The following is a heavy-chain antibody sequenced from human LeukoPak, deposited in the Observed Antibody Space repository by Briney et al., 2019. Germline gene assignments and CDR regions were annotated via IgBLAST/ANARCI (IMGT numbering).Heavy chain of an antibody. Sequence: GGSLRLSCAASGFTFSSYEMNWVRQAPGKGLEWISFITSSSSTKYYTDSVKGRFTISRDNGKNSLYLQVNSLRDEDTAVYYCARIGGPGYYYYGMDVWGQGTTVTVSS. CDR2: ITSSSSTK. V-gene: IGHV3-48*02. CDR1: GFTFSSYE. D-gene: IGHD3-10*01. J-gene: IGHJ6*02. CDR3: ARIGGPGYYYYGMDV.